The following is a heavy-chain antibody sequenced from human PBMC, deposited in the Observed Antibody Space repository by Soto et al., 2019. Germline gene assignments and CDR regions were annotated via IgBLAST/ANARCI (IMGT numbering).Heavy chain of an antibody. Sequence: GASVKVSCKASGYTFTNYGISWVRQAPGQRLEWMGWINAGNGNTKYSQKFQGRVTITRDTSASTAYMELSSLRSEDTAVYYCARDMVRGVIHFWGQGTLVTVSS. D-gene: IGHD3-10*01. CDR2: INAGNGNT. J-gene: IGHJ4*02. CDR1: GYTFTNYG. V-gene: IGHV1-3*01. CDR3: ARDMVRGVIHF.